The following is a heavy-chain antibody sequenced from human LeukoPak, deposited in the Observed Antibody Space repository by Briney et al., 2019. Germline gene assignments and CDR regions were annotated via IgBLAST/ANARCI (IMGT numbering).Heavy chain of an antibody. CDR1: GGSISTYY. CDR3: ARITVGANGYNWFDP. J-gene: IGHJ5*02. Sequence: SETLSLTCAVAGGSISTYYWNWIRQPPGKGLEWIGYIYYTGSTIYNPSLKSRVTISVDTSKNQFSLKLSSVTAADTAVYYCARITVGANGYNWFDPWGQGTLVTVSS. CDR2: IYYTGST. D-gene: IGHD1-26*01. V-gene: IGHV4-59*08.